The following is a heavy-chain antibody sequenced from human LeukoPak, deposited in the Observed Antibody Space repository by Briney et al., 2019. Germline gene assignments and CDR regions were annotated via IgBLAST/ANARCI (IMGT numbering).Heavy chain of an antibody. CDR3: AGEGCSGGSCYPYLFDY. CDR1: GGSVSGGSYY. Sequence: SQTLSLTSTVSGGSVSGGSYYWSSIRQPPGKGLEWIGHIYYRGSTHNNPSLKSRVTISVDTSKNQFSLKLSSVTAAGTAVYYCAGEGCSGGSCYPYLFDYWGQGTLVTVSS. D-gene: IGHD2-15*01. V-gene: IGHV4-61*01. J-gene: IGHJ4*02. CDR2: IYYRGST.